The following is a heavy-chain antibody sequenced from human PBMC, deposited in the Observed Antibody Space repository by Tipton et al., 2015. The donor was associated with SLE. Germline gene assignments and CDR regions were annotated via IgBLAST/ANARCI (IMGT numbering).Heavy chain of an antibody. J-gene: IGHJ6*02. Sequence: TLSLTCTVSGYSISSGYYWGWIRQPPLKGLETIGIVYHSGSTYYNPSLKSRVTISLDTSNNQFSLKLNSVTAADTAEYYCARGLEYYGMDVWGQGTTVTVSS. V-gene: IGHV4-38-2*02. CDR1: GYSISSGYY. CDR3: ARGLEYYGMDV. CDR2: VYHSGST. D-gene: IGHD3-3*01.